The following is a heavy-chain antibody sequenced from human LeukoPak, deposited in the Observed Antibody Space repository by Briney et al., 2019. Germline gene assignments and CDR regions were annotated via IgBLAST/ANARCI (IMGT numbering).Heavy chain of an antibody. Sequence: GGSLRLSCAASGFTFSIYAMSWVRQAPGKGLEWVATLFSDGYKAYYADSVKGRFAISRDNSQNTVHLQMNSLRAEDTATYYCAKEIVFLFGDPWGQGALVTVSS. CDR1: GFTFSIYA. J-gene: IGHJ5*02. D-gene: IGHD2/OR15-2a*01. CDR2: LFSDGYKA. V-gene: IGHV3-23*01. CDR3: AKEIVFLFGDP.